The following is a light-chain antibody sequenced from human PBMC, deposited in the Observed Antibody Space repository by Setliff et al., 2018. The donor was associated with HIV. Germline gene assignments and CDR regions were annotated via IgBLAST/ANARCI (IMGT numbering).Light chain of an antibody. CDR1: SSDVGGYSH. CDR2: EVR. Sequence: QSALTQPASVSGSLGQSITISCTGTSSDVGGYSHVSWYQQHPGKAPKLIIYEVRNRPSGVSNRFSGSKSGNTASLTISGLQAEDEADYYCSSYAITNTLPFGTGTKVTVL. V-gene: IGLV2-14*01. CDR3: SSYAITNTLP. J-gene: IGLJ1*01.